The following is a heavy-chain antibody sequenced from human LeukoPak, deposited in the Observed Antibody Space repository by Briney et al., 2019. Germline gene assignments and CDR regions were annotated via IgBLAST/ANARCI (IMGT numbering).Heavy chain of an antibody. CDR1: GFTFNTYW. CDR3: ARRAGAYSHPYDY. D-gene: IGHD4/OR15-4a*01. V-gene: IGHV3-74*01. CDR2: INNDGSTT. J-gene: IGHJ4*02. Sequence: GGSLRLSCAASGFTFNTYWMHWVRQAPGKGLVWVSRINNDGSTTTYADSVKGRFTISRDNAKNTLYLQMNSLRADDTAVYYCARRAGAYSHPYDYWGQGTLVTVSS.